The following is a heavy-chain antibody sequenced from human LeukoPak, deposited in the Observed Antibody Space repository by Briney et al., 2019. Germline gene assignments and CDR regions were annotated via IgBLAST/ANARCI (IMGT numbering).Heavy chain of an antibody. D-gene: IGHD6-19*01. J-gene: IGHJ4*02. CDR3: ARAAPDEPYSSGWSVFDY. CDR1: AFTVSSNY. CDR2: IYSGGST. V-gene: IGHV3-53*01. Sequence: GGSLRLSCAASAFTVSSNYMSWVRQAPGKGLEWVSVIYSGGSTYYADSVKGRFTISRANSKITLYLQMNSLRAEDTAVYYCARAAPDEPYSSGWSVFDYWGQGTLVTVSS.